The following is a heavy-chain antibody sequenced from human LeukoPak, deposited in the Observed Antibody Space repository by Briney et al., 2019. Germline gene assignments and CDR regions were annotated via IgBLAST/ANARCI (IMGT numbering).Heavy chain of an antibody. D-gene: IGHD1-26*01. CDR3: ARVYRSMGSSRTMALDY. CDR2: ISYDGSNK. V-gene: IGHV3-30*01. J-gene: IGHJ4*02. CDR1: GFAFSSYA. Sequence: GGSLRPSCAASGFAFSSYAMHWVRQAPGKGLEWVAVISYDGSNKYYADSVKGRFTISRDNSKNTLYLQMNSLRAEDTAVYYCARVYRSMGSSRTMALDYWGQGTLVTVSS.